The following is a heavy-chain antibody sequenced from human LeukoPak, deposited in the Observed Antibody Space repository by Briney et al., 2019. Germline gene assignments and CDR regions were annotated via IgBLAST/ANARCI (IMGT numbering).Heavy chain of an antibody. D-gene: IGHD4-17*01. Sequence: GSSVKVSCKASGGTFSSYAISWVRQAPGQGLEWMGGIIPIFGTANYAQKFQGRVTITTDESTSTAYMELSSLRSEDTAVYYCARVRRYGDYAYYYYYYMDVWGKGTTVTVSS. CDR2: IIPIFGTA. CDR3: ARVRRYGDYAYYYYYYMDV. V-gene: IGHV1-69*05. CDR1: GGTFSSYA. J-gene: IGHJ6*03.